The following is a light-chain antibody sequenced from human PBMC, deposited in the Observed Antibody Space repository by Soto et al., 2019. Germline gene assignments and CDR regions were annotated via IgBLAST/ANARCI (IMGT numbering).Light chain of an antibody. J-gene: IGKJ5*01. CDR3: QQYNISIT. CDR2: GAS. V-gene: IGKV3-15*01. CDR1: QSVSSN. Sequence: EIVLTQSPGTLSLSPGERATLSCRASQSVSSNLAWYQQKPGQAPRLLIYGASTRATGIPARFSGSGSGTEFTLTISSLQSEDFAVYYCQQYNISITFGQGTRLEIK.